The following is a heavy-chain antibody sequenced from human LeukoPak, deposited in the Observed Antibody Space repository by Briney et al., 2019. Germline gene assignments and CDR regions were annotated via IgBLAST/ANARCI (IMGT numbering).Heavy chain of an antibody. CDR2: ISAYNGNT. CDR1: GYTFTSYG. CDR3: ARGSTSSNFDY. Sequence: ASVKVSCTASGYTFTSYGISWVRQAPGQGLEWMGWISAYNGNTNYAQKFLGRVTITADESTSTAYMELSSLRSEDTAVYYCARGSTSSNFDYWGQGTLVTVSS. J-gene: IGHJ4*02. V-gene: IGHV1-18*01. D-gene: IGHD2-2*01.